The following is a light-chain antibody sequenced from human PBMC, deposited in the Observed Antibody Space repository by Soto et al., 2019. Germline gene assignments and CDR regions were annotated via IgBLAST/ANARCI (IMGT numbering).Light chain of an antibody. J-gene: IGLJ2*01. Sequence: QSALTQPASVSGSPGQSITISCTGTSSDVGGYNHVSWYQQHPDKAPKLMIYEVSNRPSGVSNRFSGFKSGNTASLIISGLQAEDEADYYCSSYTSSGTVVFGGGTKLTVL. V-gene: IGLV2-14*01. CDR1: SSDVGGYNH. CDR2: EVS. CDR3: SSYTSSGTVV.